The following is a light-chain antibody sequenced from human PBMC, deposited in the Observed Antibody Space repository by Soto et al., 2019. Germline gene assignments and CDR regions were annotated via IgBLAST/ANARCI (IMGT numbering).Light chain of an antibody. J-gene: IGKJ5*01. CDR2: GAS. V-gene: IGKV3D-15*01. CDR1: QSVSSK. Sequence: EIVMTQSPGTLSVSPGEGATLSCRASQSVSSKLAWYQQKPGQAPRLLIYGASTRATGTPARFSGSGSGTEFTLTISSLQSEDFALYYCQQYNKWPLITFGQGTRLENK. CDR3: QQYNKWPLIT.